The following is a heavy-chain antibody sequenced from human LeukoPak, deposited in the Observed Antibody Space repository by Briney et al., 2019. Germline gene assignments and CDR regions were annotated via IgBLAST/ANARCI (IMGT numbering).Heavy chain of an antibody. V-gene: IGHV3-64*01. J-gene: IGHJ4*02. D-gene: IGHD3-10*01. Sequence: PGGSLRLSCAASGVTLSSFALHWVRQAPGKGLEYVSAISSNGRNTYYANSVKGRFTISRDNSKNTLYLQMGSLRAEDVAVYYCAREDYGSGSYPLDYWGQGTLVTVSS. CDR3: AREDYGSGSYPLDY. CDR1: GVTLSSFA. CDR2: ISSNGRNT.